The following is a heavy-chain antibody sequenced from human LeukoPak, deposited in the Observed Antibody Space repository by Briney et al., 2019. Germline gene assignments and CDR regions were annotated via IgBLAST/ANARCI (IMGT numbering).Heavy chain of an antibody. D-gene: IGHD2-2*01. J-gene: IGHJ5*02. CDR3: ARDLVYCTSTTCSRYNWFDP. Sequence: SETLSLTCAVYGGSFSGYYWSWIRQPPGKGLEWIGEINHSGSTNYNPSLKSRVTISVDTSRNQFSLKLTSVTAADTAVYYCARDLVYCTSTTCSRYNWFDPWGQGTLVTVSS. V-gene: IGHV4-34*01. CDR2: INHSGST. CDR1: GGSFSGYY.